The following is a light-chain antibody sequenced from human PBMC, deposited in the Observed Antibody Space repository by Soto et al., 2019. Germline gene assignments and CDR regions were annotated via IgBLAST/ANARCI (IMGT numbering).Light chain of an antibody. J-gene: IGLJ3*02. CDR1: SSNIGAGYN. CDR2: GNT. V-gene: IGLV1-40*01. Sequence: QSVLTQPPSVSGAPGQRVTISCTGSSSNIGAGYNVHWYQQLPGTAPKLLIYGNTNRPSGIPERFSGSSSGTTVTLIISGLQAEDEADYYCQSADTSATMEVFGGGTKLTVL. CDR3: QSADTSATMEV.